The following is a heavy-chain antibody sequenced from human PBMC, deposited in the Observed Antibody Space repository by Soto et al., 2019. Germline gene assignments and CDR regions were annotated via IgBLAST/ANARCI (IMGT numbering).Heavy chain of an antibody. Sequence: QVQLQESGPGLVKPSETLSLTCTVSGGSISSYYWSWIRQPPGKGLEWIGYISYSGSTNYNPSLKRQVTTSFDTSTNPSSLTLTSVPPPATAEYYCPTFLSSTGHCFHPWRQATLNTVSS. V-gene: IGHV4-59*08. J-gene: IGHJ5*02. CDR1: GGSISSYY. D-gene: IGHD6-6*01. CDR2: ISYSGST. CDR3: PTFLSSTGHCFHP.